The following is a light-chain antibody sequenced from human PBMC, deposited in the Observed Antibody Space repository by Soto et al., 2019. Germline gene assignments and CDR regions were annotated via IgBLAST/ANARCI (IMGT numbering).Light chain of an antibody. CDR1: NMGSKS. J-gene: IGLJ1*01. CDR3: TVWDSSSDHYV. V-gene: IGLV3-21*02. CDR2: DDS. Sequence: SYELTQPPSVSGSPGQTAMITCGGSNMGSKSVHWYQQKPGQAPVLVVYDDSDRPSGIPERFSGSNSGNTATLTISRVEAGDEAEYYCTVWDSSSDHYVFGTGTXVTVL.